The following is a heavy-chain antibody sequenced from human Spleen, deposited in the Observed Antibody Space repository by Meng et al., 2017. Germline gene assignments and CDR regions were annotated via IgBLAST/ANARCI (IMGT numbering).Heavy chain of an antibody. J-gene: IGHJ4*02. Sequence: QGQLTQWGAGLLKPSAYLSLTCVVSGGSFSDYYWSWIRQPPGKGLEWIGEINHSGSTNYNPSLESRATISVDTSQNNLSLKLSSVTAADSAVYYCARGPTTMAHDFDYWGQGTLVTVSS. V-gene: IGHV4-34*01. D-gene: IGHD4-11*01. CDR1: GGSFSDYY. CDR2: INHSGST. CDR3: ARGPTTMAHDFDY.